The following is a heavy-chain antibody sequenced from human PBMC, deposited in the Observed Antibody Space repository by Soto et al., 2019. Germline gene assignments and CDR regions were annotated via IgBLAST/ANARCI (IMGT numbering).Heavy chain of an antibody. V-gene: IGHV1-8*01. J-gene: IGHJ4*02. CDR3: ARSDQQWVDFDY. Sequence: QVQLVQSGAEVKKPGASVKVSCKASGYTFTNYDISWVRQATGQGLEWMGWMNPNSGKTGYAQKXXGXITMTSDSSISTAYMELSSLRSEDTAVYYCARSDQQWVDFDYWGQGTLVTVSS. D-gene: IGHD6-19*01. CDR1: GYTFTNYD. CDR2: MNPNSGKT.